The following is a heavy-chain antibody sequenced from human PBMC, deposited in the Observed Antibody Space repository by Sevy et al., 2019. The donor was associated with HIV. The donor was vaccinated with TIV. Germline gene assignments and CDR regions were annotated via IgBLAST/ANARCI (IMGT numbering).Heavy chain of an antibody. CDR2: IYYSGST. D-gene: IGHD1-1*01. V-gene: IGHV4-39*01. J-gene: IGHJ4*02. CDR3: VTHNWNGDFLDY. CDR1: GGSISSSTYY. Sequence: SETLSLTCTVSGGSISSSTYYWGWIRQPPGKGLEWLGSIYYSGSTYLNPSLKSRLTISVDTSKKEFSLRLSSVTAADTAVYYCVTHNWNGDFLDYWGQGTLVTDSS.